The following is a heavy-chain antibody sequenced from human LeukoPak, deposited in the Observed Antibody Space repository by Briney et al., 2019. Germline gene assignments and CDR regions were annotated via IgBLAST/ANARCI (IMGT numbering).Heavy chain of an antibody. CDR1: GGSISSSAYY. CDR3: ARGNAN. V-gene: IGHV4-61*08. CDR2: ISYSGST. Sequence: SETLSLTCTVSGGSISSSAYYWSWIRQPPGKGLEWIGYISYSGSTNYNPSLKSRVTISLDTSKNQFFLKLSSVTAADTALYYCARGNANWGQGTLVTVSS. J-gene: IGHJ4*02.